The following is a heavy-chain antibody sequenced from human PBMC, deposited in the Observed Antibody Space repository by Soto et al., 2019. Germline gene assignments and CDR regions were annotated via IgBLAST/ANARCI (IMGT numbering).Heavy chain of an antibody. CDR1: GSSTHSYT. Sequence: SETLSLTCTVSGSSTHSYTWSWIRQTPGKGLEWISHIDDNKRTNYNPSVESRVTISVDTSKNRISLFVRSVTAADTGVYYCARPPGYISDWDYFDLWGQGTLVTVSS. CDR2: IDDNKRT. CDR3: ARPPGYISDWDYFDL. V-gene: IGHV4-59*01. J-gene: IGHJ4*02. D-gene: IGHD2-21*02.